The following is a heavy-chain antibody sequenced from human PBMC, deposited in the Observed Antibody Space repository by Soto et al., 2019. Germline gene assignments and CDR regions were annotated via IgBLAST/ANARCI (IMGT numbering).Heavy chain of an antibody. Sequence: QVQLQESGPGLVKPSGTLSLTCAVSGGSISSSNWWSWVRQPPGKGLEWIGEIYHSGSTNYNPSLKSRVTISVDKSKNQFSLKLSSVTAADTAVYYCARVRLRRHCSGGSCFLTPPPDYGMDVWGQGTTVTVSS. D-gene: IGHD2-15*01. J-gene: IGHJ6*02. CDR3: ARVRLRRHCSGGSCFLTPPPDYGMDV. CDR2: IYHSGST. CDR1: GGSISSSNW. V-gene: IGHV4-4*02.